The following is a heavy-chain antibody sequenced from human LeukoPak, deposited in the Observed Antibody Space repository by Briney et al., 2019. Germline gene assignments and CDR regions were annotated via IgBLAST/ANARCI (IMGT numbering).Heavy chain of an antibody. D-gene: IGHD2-21*01. Sequence: GGSLRLSCEASGFTLSYYWMSWVRQAPGKGLEWVANINQDGSEKYFVDSVKGRFTTSRDNAQNSVFLQMDSLRVDDTAVYYCARWVSQYYFDYWGQGTHVTVSS. CDR2: INQDGSEK. CDR3: ARWVSQYYFDY. V-gene: IGHV3-7*01. CDR1: GFTLSYYW. J-gene: IGHJ4*02.